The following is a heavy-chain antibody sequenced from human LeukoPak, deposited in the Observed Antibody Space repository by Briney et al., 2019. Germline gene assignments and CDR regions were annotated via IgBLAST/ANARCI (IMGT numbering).Heavy chain of an antibody. Sequence: ASVKVSCKASGYTFTTYAMHWVRQAPGQRLEWMGWINAGNGNTKYSQKFQGRVTITRDTSASTAYMELSSLRSEDTAVYYCARDGYDRSGYYYPLGYWGQGTLVTVSS. CDR1: GYTFTTYA. J-gene: IGHJ4*02. V-gene: IGHV1-3*01. CDR2: INAGNGNT. CDR3: ARDGYDRSGYYYPLGY. D-gene: IGHD3-22*01.